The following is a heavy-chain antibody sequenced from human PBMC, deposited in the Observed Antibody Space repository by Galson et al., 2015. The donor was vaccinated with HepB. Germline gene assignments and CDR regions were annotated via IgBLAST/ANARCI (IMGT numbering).Heavy chain of an antibody. D-gene: IGHD5-24*01. CDR1: GFTFSDYY. Sequence: SLRLSCAASGFTFSDYYMSWIRQAPGKGLEWVPYISSSGNIIYYADSVRGRFTISRDNPRNSLYLQMNSLRAEDTAVYYCARVVGSRDDYNEVFDYWGQGTLVTVSS. CDR2: ISSSGNII. CDR3: ARVVGSRDDYNEVFDY. V-gene: IGHV3-11*01. J-gene: IGHJ4*02.